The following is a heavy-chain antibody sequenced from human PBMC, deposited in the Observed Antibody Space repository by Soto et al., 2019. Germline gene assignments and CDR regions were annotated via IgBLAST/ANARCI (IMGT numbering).Heavy chain of an antibody. Sequence: SETLSLTCAVSGGPISRGGYSWGWIRQPPGKGLEWIGYIYQSGNTYYDPSLKSRVTISVDKSKNQFSLKLTSVTAADTAVYYCARVDYFMILDYWGRGTLVTVSS. CDR3: ARVDYFMILDY. CDR2: IYQSGNT. J-gene: IGHJ4*02. V-gene: IGHV4-30-2*01. CDR1: GGPISRGGYS. D-gene: IGHD3-10*01.